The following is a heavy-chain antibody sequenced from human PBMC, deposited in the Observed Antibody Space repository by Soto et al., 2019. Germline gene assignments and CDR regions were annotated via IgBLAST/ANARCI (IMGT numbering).Heavy chain of an antibody. CDR3: ARAGLTTLELATTY. D-gene: IGHD5-12*01. Sequence: ASVKLSWKVSGYTFTASYTNWVRQYPGLGLEWMVWIHPNSGATRFAQKFQGRVTMTRATSITTAYMELRSRRSDDTAVYHCARAGLTTLELATTYWGQGTLVTVSS. J-gene: IGHJ4*01. CDR1: GYTFTASY. CDR2: IHPNSGAT. V-gene: IGHV1-2*02.